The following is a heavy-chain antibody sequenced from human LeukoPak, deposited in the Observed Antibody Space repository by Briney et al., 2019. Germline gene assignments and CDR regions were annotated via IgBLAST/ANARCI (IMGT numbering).Heavy chain of an antibody. CDR2: ISWNSGSI. CDR3: AKDRGVSGAAAGSFDY. D-gene: IGHD6-13*01. J-gene: IGHJ4*02. V-gene: IGHV3-9*01. Sequence: GGSLRPSCAASGFTFDDYAMHWVRQAPGRGLEWVSGISWNSGSIGYADSVKGRFTISRDNAESSLYLQMNSLRVEDTALYYCAKDRGVSGAAAGSFDYWGQGTLVTVSS. CDR1: GFTFDDYA.